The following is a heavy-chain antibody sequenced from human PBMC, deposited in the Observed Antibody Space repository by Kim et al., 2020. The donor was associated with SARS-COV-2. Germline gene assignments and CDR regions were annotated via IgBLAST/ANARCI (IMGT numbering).Heavy chain of an antibody. Sequence: GGSLRLSCTASEFTFSRYAMNWVRQAPGKGLQWVSGIDGSGLTTHYADSVKGRFTISRDNSKDTLYLQMNSLRDEDTATYYCAKIGRGDYSGSWYFDLWGRGTLVTVSS. D-gene: IGHD4-4*01. V-gene: IGHV3-23*01. J-gene: IGHJ2*01. CDR3: AKIGRGDYSGSWYFDL. CDR1: EFTFSRYA. CDR2: IDGSGLTT.